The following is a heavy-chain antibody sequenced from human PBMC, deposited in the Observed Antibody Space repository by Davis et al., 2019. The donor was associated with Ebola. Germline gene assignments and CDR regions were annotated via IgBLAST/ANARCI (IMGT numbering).Heavy chain of an antibody. CDR2: IKQDGSEK. Sequence: GESLKISCAASGFSFNKYWMSWVRQAPGKGLEWVANIKQDGSEKYYVDSVKGRFTISRDNAKNSLYLQMNSLRAEDTAVYYCARFFSARTFRSKSYYYYGMDVWGQGTTVTVSS. CDR3: ARFFSARTFRSKSYYYYGMDV. J-gene: IGHJ6*02. CDR1: GFSFNKYW. V-gene: IGHV3-7*03. D-gene: IGHD3-16*01.